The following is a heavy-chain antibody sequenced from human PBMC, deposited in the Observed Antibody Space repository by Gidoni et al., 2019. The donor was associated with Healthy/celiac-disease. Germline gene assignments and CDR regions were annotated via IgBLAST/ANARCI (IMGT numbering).Heavy chain of an antibody. CDR2: IRYDGSNK. CDR1: GFTFSSYG. D-gene: IGHD2-2*02. V-gene: IGHV3-30*02. CDR3: AVIVVVPAAIPS. J-gene: IGHJ4*02. Sequence: QVQLVESGGGVVQPGGSLRLSCAASGFTFSSYGMHWVRQAPGKGLEWVAFIRYDGSNKYYADSVKGRFTISRDNSKNTLYLQMNSLRAEDTAVYYCAVIVVVPAAIPSWGQGTLVTVSS.